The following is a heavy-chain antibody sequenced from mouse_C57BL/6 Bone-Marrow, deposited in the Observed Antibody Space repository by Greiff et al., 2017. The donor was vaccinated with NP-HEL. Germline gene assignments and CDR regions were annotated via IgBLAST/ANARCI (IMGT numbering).Heavy chain of an antibody. D-gene: IGHD2-2*01. CDR3: TRSGLLWLPWFAY. J-gene: IGHJ3*01. CDR2: IDPETGGT. CDR1: GYTFTDYE. Sequence: VQLQESGAELVRPGASVTLSCKASGYTFTDYEMHWVKQTPVHGLEWIGAIDPETGGTAYNQKFKGKAILTAAKSSSTAYMELRSLTSEDSAVYYCTRSGLLWLPWFAYWGQGTLVTVSA. V-gene: IGHV1-15*01.